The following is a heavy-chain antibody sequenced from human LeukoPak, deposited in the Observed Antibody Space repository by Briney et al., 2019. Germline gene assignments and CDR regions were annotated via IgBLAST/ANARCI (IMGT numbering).Heavy chain of an antibody. CDR1: GFTFSSYA. CDR3: ARDFPTMTTAGAFDI. CDR2: ISSSSSYI. D-gene: IGHD4-17*01. J-gene: IGHJ3*02. Sequence: SGGSLRLSCAASGFTFSSYAMSWVRQAPGKGLEWVSSISSSSSYIYYADSVKGRFTISRDNAKDSLYLQMNSLRAEDTAVYYCARDFPTMTTAGAFDIWGQGTMVTVS. V-gene: IGHV3-21*01.